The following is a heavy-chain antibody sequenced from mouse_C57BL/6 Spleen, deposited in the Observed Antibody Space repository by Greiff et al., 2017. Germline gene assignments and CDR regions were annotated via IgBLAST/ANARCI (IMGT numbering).Heavy chain of an antibody. CDR1: GYTFTSYW. CDR2: IDPSDSYT. D-gene: IGHD3-2*02. V-gene: IGHV1-50*01. Sequence: QVQLQQPGAELVKPGASVKLSCKASGYTFTSYWMQWVKQRPGQGLEWIGEIDPSDSYTNYTQKFKGKATLTVDTSSSTAYMQLSSLTSEDSAVYYCASPDGSGYYWFAYWGQGTLVTVSA. J-gene: IGHJ3*01. CDR3: ASPDGSGYYWFAY.